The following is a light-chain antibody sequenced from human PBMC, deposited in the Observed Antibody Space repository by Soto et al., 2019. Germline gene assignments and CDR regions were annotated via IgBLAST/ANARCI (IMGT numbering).Light chain of an antibody. CDR3: QQYATSPLT. J-gene: IGKJ4*01. CDR1: QSLSNNF. Sequence: DIVLTQSPGTLSLSPGDRAALSCGASQSLSNNFLAWYQQKPGQAPRLLISGASSRATGIPHRFSGSGSGTDFTLTITRVEPEDFAVYYCQQYATSPLTFGGGTKVDI. CDR2: GAS. V-gene: IGKV3-20*01.